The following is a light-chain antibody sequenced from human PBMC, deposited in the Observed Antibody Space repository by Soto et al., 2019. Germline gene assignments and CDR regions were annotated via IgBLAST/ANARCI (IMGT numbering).Light chain of an antibody. J-gene: IGLJ1*01. CDR1: SSDVGFYNY. Sequence: QSVLTHPASVSGSPGQSVSISCTGTSSDVGFYNYVSWYQQHPGKAPKLMIYEVSNRPSAVSSRFSGSKSGNTASLTISGLQAEDEADYYCSSYTSSSAYVFGTGTKVTVL. CDR3: SSYTSSSAYV. CDR2: EVS. V-gene: IGLV2-14*01.